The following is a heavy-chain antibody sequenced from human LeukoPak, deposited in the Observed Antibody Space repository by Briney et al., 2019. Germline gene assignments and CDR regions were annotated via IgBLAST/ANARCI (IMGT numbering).Heavy chain of an antibody. CDR1: GFTFSSYS. CDR3: ARDELLWFGELLSLEYFQH. J-gene: IGHJ1*01. CDR2: ISSSSSYI. V-gene: IGHV3-21*01. D-gene: IGHD3-10*01. Sequence: AGGSLRLSCAASGFTFSSYSMNWVRQAPGKGLEWVSSISSSSSYIYYADSVKGRFTISRDNAKNSLYLQMSSLRAEDTAVYYCARDELLWFGELLSLEYFQHWGQGTLVTVSS.